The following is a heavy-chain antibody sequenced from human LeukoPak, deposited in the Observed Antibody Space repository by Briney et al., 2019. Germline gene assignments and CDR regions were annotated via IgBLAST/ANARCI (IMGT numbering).Heavy chain of an antibody. D-gene: IGHD6-13*01. CDR3: ARGEAAAGNVRGLYFDY. CDR1: GGSFSGYY. Sequence: SETLSLTCAVYGGSFSGYYWSWIRQPPGKGLEWIGEINHSGSTNYNPSVKSRVTISVDTSKNQFSLKLSSVTAADTAVYYCARGEAAAGNVRGLYFDYWGQGTLVTVSS. CDR2: INHSGST. J-gene: IGHJ4*02. V-gene: IGHV4-34*01.